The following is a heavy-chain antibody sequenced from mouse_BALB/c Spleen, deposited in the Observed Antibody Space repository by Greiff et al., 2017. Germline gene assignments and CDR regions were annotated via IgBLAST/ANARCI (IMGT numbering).Heavy chain of an antibody. CDR2: ISSGGSYT. CDR1: GFTFSSYG. D-gene: IGHD4-1*01. Sequence: EVHLVESGGDLVKPGGSLKLSCAASGFTFSSYGMSWVRQTPDKRLEWVATISSGGSYTYYPDSVKGRFTISRDNAKNTLYLQMSSLKSEDTAMYYCARHGELGRGVYYYAMDYWGQGTSVTVSS. J-gene: IGHJ4*01. V-gene: IGHV5-6*01. CDR3: ARHGELGRGVYYYAMDY.